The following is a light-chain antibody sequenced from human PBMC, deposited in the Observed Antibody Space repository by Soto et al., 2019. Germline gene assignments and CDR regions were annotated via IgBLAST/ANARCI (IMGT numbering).Light chain of an antibody. CDR2: EVS. Sequence: LTQPASVSGSPGQSITISCTGSSSDVGGYNYVSWYQQHPGKAPKLMIYEVSNRPSGVSNRFSGSKSGNTASLTISGLQAEDEADYYCNSFASSSTFVFGTGTKVTVL. CDR1: SSDVGGYNY. J-gene: IGLJ1*01. V-gene: IGLV2-14*01. CDR3: NSFASSSTFV.